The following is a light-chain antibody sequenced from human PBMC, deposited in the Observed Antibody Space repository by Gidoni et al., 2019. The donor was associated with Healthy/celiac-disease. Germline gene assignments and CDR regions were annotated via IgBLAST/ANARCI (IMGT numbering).Light chain of an antibody. CDR1: QSISSW. J-gene: IGKJ1*01. Sequence: DIQMTQSPSTLSASVGDRVTIPCRASQSISSWLAWYQQKPGKAPKLLIYDASSLESGVPSRFSGSGSGTEFTLTISSLQPDDFATYYCQQYQTFGQGTKVEIK. CDR3: QQYQT. V-gene: IGKV1-5*01. CDR2: DAS.